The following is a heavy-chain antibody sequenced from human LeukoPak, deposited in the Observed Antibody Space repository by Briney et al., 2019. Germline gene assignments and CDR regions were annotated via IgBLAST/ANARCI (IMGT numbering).Heavy chain of an antibody. CDR1: GYTSTIYG. CDR2: ISGYNGNT. D-gene: IGHD3-22*01. Sequence: ASVTVSFTASGYTSTIYGISWVRQAPGQGLEWMGWISGYNGNTNYAQKLQGRVTMTTDTSTTTAYMELRSLRSDDTAVYYCARCPASDYYDSSGYTYYFDYWGQGTLVSVSS. V-gene: IGHV1-18*01. CDR3: ARCPASDYYDSSGYTYYFDY. J-gene: IGHJ4*02.